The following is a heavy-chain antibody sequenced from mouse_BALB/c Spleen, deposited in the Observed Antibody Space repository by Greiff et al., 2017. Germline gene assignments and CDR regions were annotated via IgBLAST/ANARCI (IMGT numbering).Heavy chain of an antibody. CDR2: ISTYYGDA. V-gene: IGHV1S137*01. CDR1: GYTFNDYA. D-gene: IGHD1-1*01. J-gene: IGHJ4*01. Sequence: VQLQQSGAELVRPGVSVKISCKGSGYTFNDYAMHWVKQSHAKSLEWIGVISTYYGDASYNQKFKGKATMTVDKSSSTAYMELARLTSEDSAIYYCARDYYGSSLYAMDYWGQGTSVTVSS. CDR3: ARDYYGSSLYAMDY.